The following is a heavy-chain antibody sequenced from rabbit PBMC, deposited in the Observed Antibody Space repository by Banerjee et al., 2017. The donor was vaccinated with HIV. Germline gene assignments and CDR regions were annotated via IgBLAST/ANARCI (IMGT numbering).Heavy chain of an antibody. CDR3: ARSPGYPVYGDVTYFNL. CDR1: GFSFSSSYH. CDR2: IYVGSSGST. Sequence: QSLEESGGDLVKPGASLTLTCTASGFSFSSSYHMCWVRQAPGKGLEGITCIYVGSSGSTYYASWAKGRFTISSHNAQNTLYLQLNSLTAADTATYFCARSPGYPVYGDVTYFNLWGQGTLVTVS. V-gene: IGHV1S40*01. J-gene: IGHJ4*01. D-gene: IGHD7-1*01.